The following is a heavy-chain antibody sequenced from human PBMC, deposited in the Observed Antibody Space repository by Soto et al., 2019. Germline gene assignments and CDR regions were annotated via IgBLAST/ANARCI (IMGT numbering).Heavy chain of an antibody. D-gene: IGHD1-1*01. Sequence: EVQLVQSGAEVKKPGESLRISCKGSGYSFTSYWISWVRQMPGKGLEWMGRIDPSDSYTNYSPSFQGHVTISADKSISTAYLQWSSLKASDTAMYDCAIWKQYYDGMDVWGQGTTVTASS. CDR1: GYSFTSYW. J-gene: IGHJ6*02. CDR3: AIWKQYYDGMDV. CDR2: IDPSDSYT. V-gene: IGHV5-10-1*03.